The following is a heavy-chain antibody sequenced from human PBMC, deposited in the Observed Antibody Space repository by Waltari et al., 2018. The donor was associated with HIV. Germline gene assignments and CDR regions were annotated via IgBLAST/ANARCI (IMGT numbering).Heavy chain of an antibody. J-gene: IGHJ4*02. Sequence: EVLLVESGGGLVQPGGSLRLSCAASGFTFSTYWMHWVRQAPGKGLVWVSRMDEYGGITNYADSVEGRFTISRDNAKNTLYLQMNNLRAEDTATYYCARDLGGYSDYWGQGTLVTVSS. V-gene: IGHV3-74*01. D-gene: IGHD3-22*01. CDR1: GFTFSTYW. CDR3: ARDLGGYSDY. CDR2: MDEYGGIT.